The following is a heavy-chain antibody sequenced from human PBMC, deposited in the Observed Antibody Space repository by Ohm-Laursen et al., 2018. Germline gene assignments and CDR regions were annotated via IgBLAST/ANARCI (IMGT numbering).Heavy chain of an antibody. Sequence: ASVKVSCKVSGHIFTSYYMHWVRQAPGQGLEWMGFINPAGGSTSYAHKFQGRVTMTRDTSTTTVHMELSSLTFEDTAVYYCVKGYNYGMDVWGQGTTVTVSS. V-gene: IGHV1-46*01. CDR3: VKGYNYGMDV. CDR2: INPAGGST. J-gene: IGHJ6*02. CDR1: GHIFTSYY.